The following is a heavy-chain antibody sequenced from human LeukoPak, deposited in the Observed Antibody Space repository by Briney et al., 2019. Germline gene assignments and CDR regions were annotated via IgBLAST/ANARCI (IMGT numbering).Heavy chain of an antibody. J-gene: IGHJ5*02. CDR1: GYTFTGYY. CDR2: INPNSGGT. V-gene: IGHV1-2*02. CDR3: ARAVGYCSGGSCYPGAGYTIDWFDP. Sequence: ASVNVSCKASGYTFTGYYMHWVRQAPGQGLEWMGWINPNSGGTNYAQKFQGRVTMTRDTSISTAYMELSRLRSDDTAVYYCARAVGYCSGGSCYPGAGYTIDWFDPWGQGTLVTVSS. D-gene: IGHD2-15*01.